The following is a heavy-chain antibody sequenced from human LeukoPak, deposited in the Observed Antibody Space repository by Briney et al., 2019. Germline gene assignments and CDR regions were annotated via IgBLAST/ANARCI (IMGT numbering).Heavy chain of an antibody. CDR2: IKQDGSEM. J-gene: IGHJ4*02. CDR1: GFTFSGYW. D-gene: IGHD1-1*01. CDR3: ARALTTLTYEGY. V-gene: IGHV3-7*01. Sequence: GGSLRLSCAASGFTFSGYWMSWVRQAPGKGLEWVANIKQDGSEMYYLDSVKGRFIISRDNAKNSLYLQMSSPRAEDTAVYYCARALTTLTYEGYWGQGTLVTVSS.